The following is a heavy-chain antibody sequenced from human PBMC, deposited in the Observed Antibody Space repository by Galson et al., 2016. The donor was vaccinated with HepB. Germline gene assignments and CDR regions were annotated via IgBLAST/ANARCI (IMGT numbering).Heavy chain of an antibody. Sequence: SVKVSCKASGYTFTSYFLHWVRQAPGQGLEWMGIINPSDGSTSYAQKFQGRVTTTRDTSPSTVYMEMSTLTSEDTAVYYCAREGQLASNWFDPWGQGTLVTVSS. CDR2: INPSDGST. J-gene: IGHJ5*02. D-gene: IGHD6-6*01. CDR3: AREGQLASNWFDP. V-gene: IGHV1-46*01. CDR1: GYTFTSYF.